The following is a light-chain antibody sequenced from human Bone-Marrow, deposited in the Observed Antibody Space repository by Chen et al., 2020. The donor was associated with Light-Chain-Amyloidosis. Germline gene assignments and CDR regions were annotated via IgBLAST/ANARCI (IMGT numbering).Light chain of an antibody. Sequence: SYVLTQPSSVSVAPGQKATIACGGHNIGSTSGHGYQQTPGQAPLLVVYDDSNRPSGIPERLSGSNSGNTATLTISRVEAVDEADYYCQVWDRSSDRPVFGGGTKLTVL. CDR2: DDS. CDR3: QVWDRSSDRPV. CDR1: NIGSTS. J-gene: IGLJ3*02. V-gene: IGLV3-21*02.